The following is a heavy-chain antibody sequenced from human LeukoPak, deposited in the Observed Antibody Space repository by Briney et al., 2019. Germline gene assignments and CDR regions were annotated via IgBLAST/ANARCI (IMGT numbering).Heavy chain of an antibody. V-gene: IGHV3-23*01. CDR1: GLTFSSHV. CDR2: ISSTGDST. D-gene: IGHD6-19*01. Sequence: PGESLRLSCAASGLTFSSHVMSWVRQAPGKGPEWVSTISSTGDSTYYADSVKGRFTISRDNSKNTLYLQMNSLRAEDTAVYYCSKKAVAGDWGQGTLVTVSS. J-gene: IGHJ4*02. CDR3: SKKAVAGD.